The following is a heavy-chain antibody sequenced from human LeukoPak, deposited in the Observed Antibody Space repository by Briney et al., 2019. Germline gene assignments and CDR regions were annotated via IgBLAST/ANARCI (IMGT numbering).Heavy chain of an antibody. CDR1: GGSISSYY. V-gene: IGHV4-59*01. J-gene: IGHJ4*02. Sequence: SETLSLTCTVSGGSISSYYWSWIRQPPGKGLEWIGYIYNSGSTNYNPSLKSRVTISVDTSKNQFSLKLSSVTAADTAVYYCACFVYDSSGYYYGYFDYWGQGTLVTVSS. CDR3: ACFVYDSSGYYYGYFDY. CDR2: IYNSGST. D-gene: IGHD3-22*01.